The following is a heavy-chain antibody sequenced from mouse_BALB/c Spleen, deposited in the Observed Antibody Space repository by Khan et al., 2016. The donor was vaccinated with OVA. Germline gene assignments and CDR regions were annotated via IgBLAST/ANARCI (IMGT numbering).Heavy chain of an antibody. J-gene: IGHJ4*01. Sequence: QVQLKQSGAELMKPGASVTISCKATGYTFSMYWIEWVKQRPGHGLEWIGDILPGSGSTNNNEKFKGKATFTADASSNTAYMQLSSLTSEDSAIYYCARGGYNPAMDYWGHGTSVTVSS. CDR1: GYTFSMYW. CDR3: ARGGYNPAMDY. D-gene: IGHD3-1*01. V-gene: IGHV1-9*01. CDR2: ILPGSGST.